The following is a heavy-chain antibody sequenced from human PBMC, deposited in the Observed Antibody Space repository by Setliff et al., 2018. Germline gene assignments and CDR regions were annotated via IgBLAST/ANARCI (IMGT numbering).Heavy chain of an antibody. V-gene: IGHV4-59*11. CDR3: ASYGSNY. Sequence: SETLSLTCTVFGGSINSHYWSWIRQPPGKGLEWIGYIYYSGSTNYNPSLKSRVTISVDTSKNQFSLKLSSVTAADTAVYYCASYGSNYWGQGTLVTVSS. CDR2: IYYSGST. J-gene: IGHJ4*02. D-gene: IGHD1-26*01. CDR1: GGSINSHY.